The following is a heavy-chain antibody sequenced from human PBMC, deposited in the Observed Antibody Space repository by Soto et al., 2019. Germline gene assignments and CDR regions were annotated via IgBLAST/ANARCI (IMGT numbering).Heavy chain of an antibody. J-gene: IGHJ4*02. V-gene: IGHV3-30*04. CDR3: ALGQENWGFFDS. D-gene: IGHD7-27*01. CDR1: GFTFSNYA. Sequence: GGSLRLSCAASGFTFSNYAMNWVRQAPGKGLEWVAITSFDGTNKYYADSVKGRFTVSRDNSKNTLYLQMNSLRVEDTAVYYCALGQENWGFFDSWGQGTLVTVSS. CDR2: TSFDGTNK.